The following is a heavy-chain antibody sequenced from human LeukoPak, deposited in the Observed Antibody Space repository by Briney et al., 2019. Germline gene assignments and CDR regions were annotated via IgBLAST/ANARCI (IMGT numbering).Heavy chain of an antibody. V-gene: IGHV3-30*07. Sequence: GGSLRLSCAASGFILSSYAIHWVRQAPGKGLEWVAVISYDGGNEYYADSVKGRFTISRDNSKNTLFLQMNSLRAEDTALYYCAKGSSGYFADLWGQGTLVTVSS. D-gene: IGHD3-22*01. CDR1: GFILSSYA. CDR3: AKGSSGYFADL. J-gene: IGHJ5*02. CDR2: ISYDGGNE.